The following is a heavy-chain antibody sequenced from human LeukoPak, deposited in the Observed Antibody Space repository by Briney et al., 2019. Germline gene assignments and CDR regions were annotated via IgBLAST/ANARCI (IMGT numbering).Heavy chain of an antibody. CDR1: GGTFSSYA. CDR3: ARDNGTTYGFDY. CDR2: IIPIFGTA. V-gene: IGHV1-69*05. Sequence: SVKVSCKASGGTFSSYAISWVRQAPGQGLEWMGGIIPIFGTANYAQKFQGRVTITTDESTSTAYMELSSLRSEDTAVYYCARDNGTTYGFDYWGQGTLVTVSS. J-gene: IGHJ4*02. D-gene: IGHD1-7*01.